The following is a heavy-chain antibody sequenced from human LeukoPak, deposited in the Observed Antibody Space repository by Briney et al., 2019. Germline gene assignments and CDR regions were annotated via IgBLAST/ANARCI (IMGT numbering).Heavy chain of an antibody. Sequence: PGRSLRLSCAASGFTFDDYAMHWVRQAPGKGLEWVSGISWISGSIGYADSVKGRFTISRDNAKNSLYLQMNSLRAEDMALYYCAKGIAAAGLTYFDYWGQGTLVTVSS. V-gene: IGHV3-9*03. J-gene: IGHJ4*02. D-gene: IGHD6-13*01. CDR1: GFTFDDYA. CDR3: AKGIAAAGLTYFDY. CDR2: ISWISGSI.